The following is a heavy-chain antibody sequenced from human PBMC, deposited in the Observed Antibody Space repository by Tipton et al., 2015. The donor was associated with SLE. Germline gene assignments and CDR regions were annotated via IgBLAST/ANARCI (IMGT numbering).Heavy chain of an antibody. J-gene: IGHJ5*02. CDR3: ARGHPHIVVVIGGGWFDP. CDR2: ISRSGNT. Sequence: GLVKPSETVSLTCTVFGGSFGDYDWSWIRQSPGKGLEWIGEISRSGNTNYNPSLKSRVTISMDTSKNQFSLKLRSVTAADTAVYYCARGHPHIVVVIGGGWFDPWGQGTLVTVSS. V-gene: IGHV4-34*01. CDR1: GGSFGDYD. D-gene: IGHD2-21*01.